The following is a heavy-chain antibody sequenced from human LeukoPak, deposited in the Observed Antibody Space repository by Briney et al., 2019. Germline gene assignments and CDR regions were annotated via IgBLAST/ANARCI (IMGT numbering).Heavy chain of an antibody. CDR3: AREMATTIASDY. CDR2: IIPILGIA. V-gene: IGHV1-69*04. Sequence: SVKLSCTASGGTFSSYAISWVRQAPGQGLEWMGRIIPILGIANYAQKFQGRVTITADKSTSTAYMELSSLRSEDTAVYYCAREMATTIASDYWGQGTLVTVSS. D-gene: IGHD5-12*01. CDR1: GGTFSSYA. J-gene: IGHJ4*02.